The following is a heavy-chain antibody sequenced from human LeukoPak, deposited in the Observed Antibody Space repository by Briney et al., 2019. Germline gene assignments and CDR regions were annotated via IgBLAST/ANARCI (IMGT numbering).Heavy chain of an antibody. Sequence: GRSLRLSCAASGFTFSTYWMHWVRQAPGKGLVWVSRINTDGSTTNYADSVKGRFTISRDNAKNTLYLQMNSLRAEDTAVYYCARASYTSSRFDYWGQGTLVTVSS. CDR2: INTDGSTT. J-gene: IGHJ4*02. V-gene: IGHV3-74*01. D-gene: IGHD6-6*01. CDR3: ARASYTSSRFDY. CDR1: GFTFSTYW.